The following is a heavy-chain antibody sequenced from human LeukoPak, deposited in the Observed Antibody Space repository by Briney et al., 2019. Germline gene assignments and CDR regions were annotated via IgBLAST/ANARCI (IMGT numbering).Heavy chain of an antibody. CDR3: ARGDSSGWYLLDF. V-gene: IGHV3-74*01. Sequence: PGGSLRLSCAASGCIFISRWMHWVRQAPARGLVWVSRVNSDGRSTNYPDFVKGRFAISRDNAKNTLYLQMNSLRAEDTAVYYCARGDSSGWYLLDFWGQGILVTVSS. D-gene: IGHD6-19*01. CDR2: VNSDGRST. CDR1: GCIFISRW. J-gene: IGHJ4*02.